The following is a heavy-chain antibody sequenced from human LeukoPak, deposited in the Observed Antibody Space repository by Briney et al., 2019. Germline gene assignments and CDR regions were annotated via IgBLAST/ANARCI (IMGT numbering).Heavy chain of an antibody. Sequence: SETLSLTCTVSGGSISSYHWSWIRQPAGKGLEWIGRLYSSGSTNYNPSLKSRVTMSVDTSKNQFSLKLSSVTAADTAVYYCARGSWGATTQYYYYMDVWGKGTTVTVS. CDR2: LYSSGST. J-gene: IGHJ6*03. CDR3: ARGSWGATTQYYYYMDV. V-gene: IGHV4-4*07. D-gene: IGHD1-26*01. CDR1: GGSISSYH.